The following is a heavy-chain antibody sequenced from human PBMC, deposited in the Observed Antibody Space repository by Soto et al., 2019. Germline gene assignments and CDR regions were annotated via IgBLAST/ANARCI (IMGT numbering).Heavy chain of an antibody. CDR2: ISAYNGNT. CDR3: ARVERWLQFGYFDY. Sequence: ASVKVSCKASGYTFTSYGISWVRQAPGQGLEWMGWISAYNGNTNYAQKLRGRVTMTTDTSTSTAYMELRSLRSDDTAVYYCARVERWLQFGYFDYWGQGTLVTVSS. CDR1: GYTFTSYG. V-gene: IGHV1-18*01. D-gene: IGHD5-12*01. J-gene: IGHJ4*02.